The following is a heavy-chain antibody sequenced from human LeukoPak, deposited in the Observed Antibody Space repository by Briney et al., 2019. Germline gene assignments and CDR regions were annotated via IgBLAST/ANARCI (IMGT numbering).Heavy chain of an antibody. Sequence: SETLSLTCSVSGDSVSRSDSYWDWIRQPPGKGLEWIGTIYYSGRTYYSPSLKSRVTMSVDPSNNQFSLNLRSVTAADTALYYCASIIAARQLYFDYWGQGTLVTVSS. J-gene: IGHJ4*02. D-gene: IGHD6-6*01. CDR2: IYYSGRT. CDR1: GDSVSRSDSY. CDR3: ASIIAARQLYFDY. V-gene: IGHV4-39*01.